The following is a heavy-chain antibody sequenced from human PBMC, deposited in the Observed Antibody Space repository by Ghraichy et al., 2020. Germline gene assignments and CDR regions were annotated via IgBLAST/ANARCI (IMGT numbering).Heavy chain of an antibody. D-gene: IGHD4-11*01. CDR3: ARDLGTTRSPHAFDI. CDR1: GYTFTGYY. Sequence: ASVKVSCKASGYTFTGYYMHWVRQAPGQGLEWMGWINPNSGGTNHAQKFQGRVTMTRDTSISTAYMELSRLRSDDTAVYYCARDLGTTRSPHAFDIWGQGTMVTVSS. V-gene: IGHV1-2*02. CDR2: INPNSGGT. J-gene: IGHJ3*02.